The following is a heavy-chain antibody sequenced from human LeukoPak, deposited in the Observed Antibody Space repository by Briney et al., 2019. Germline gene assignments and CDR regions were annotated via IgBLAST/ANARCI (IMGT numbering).Heavy chain of an antibody. CDR3: ARREYYYDSSGYHDY. Sequence: GGSLRLSCAASGFTFSSYSMTWVRQAPGKGLEWVSSISSSSSYIYYADSVKGRFTISRDNAKNSLYLQMNSLRAEDTAVYYCARREYYYDSSGYHDYWGQGTLVTVSS. CDR1: GFTFSSYS. J-gene: IGHJ4*02. D-gene: IGHD3-22*01. CDR2: ISSSSSYI. V-gene: IGHV3-21*01.